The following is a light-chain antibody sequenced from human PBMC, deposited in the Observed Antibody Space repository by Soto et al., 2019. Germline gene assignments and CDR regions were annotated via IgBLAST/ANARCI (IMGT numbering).Light chain of an antibody. Sequence: EIVLTQSPATLSSFPGDRVTLSCRASQAVNTRLAWYQHKPGQAPRLLIYLTSNRAAGIPARLSGSGSETNFTVTIRDVEPEDFGCYYCHQRQSWPRTFGQGTKVDIK. CDR1: QAVNTR. J-gene: IGKJ3*01. CDR2: LTS. CDR3: HQRQSWPRT. V-gene: IGKV3-11*01.